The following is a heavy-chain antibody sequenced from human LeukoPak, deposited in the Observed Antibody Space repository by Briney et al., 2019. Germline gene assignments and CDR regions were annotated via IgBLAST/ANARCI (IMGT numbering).Heavy chain of an antibody. V-gene: IGHV3-74*01. J-gene: IGHJ5*02. Sequence: GGSLRLSCAASGFTFSSYWMHWVRQAPGKGLVWVSRINSDGSSTSYADSVKGRFTISRDNAKNSLYLQMNSLRAEDTAVYYCARSYSSHNWFDPWGRGTLVTVSS. CDR2: INSDGSST. CDR1: GFTFSSYW. CDR3: ARSYSSHNWFDP. D-gene: IGHD6-13*01.